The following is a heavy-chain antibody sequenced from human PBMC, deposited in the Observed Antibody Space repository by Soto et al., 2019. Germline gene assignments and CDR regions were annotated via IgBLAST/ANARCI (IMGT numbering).Heavy chain of an antibody. V-gene: IGHV1-69*01. CDR2: IIPIFGTA. CDR1: GGTFSSYA. D-gene: IGHD2-2*02. Sequence: QVQLVQSGAEVKKPGSSVKVSCKASGGTFSSYAISWVRQAPGQGLEWMGGIIPIFGTANYAQKFQGRVTITADEATSTAYMELSSLRSEDTVVYYCASPGYCSSTSCYSGPYGMDVWGQGTTVTVSS. J-gene: IGHJ6*02. CDR3: ASPGYCSSTSCYSGPYGMDV.